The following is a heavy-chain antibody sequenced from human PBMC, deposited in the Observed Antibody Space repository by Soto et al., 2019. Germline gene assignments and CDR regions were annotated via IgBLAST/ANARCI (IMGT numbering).Heavy chain of an antibody. D-gene: IGHD5-12*01. CDR1: GINYNTYA. CDR2: INAGNGDT. V-gene: IGHV1-3*01. CDR3: ARAISGYVT. Sequence: QVPLVQSGAEMKKPGASVKLSCKTSGINYNTYAIHWVRQAPGQGLEWMGWINAGNGDTRYSQNFQGRVTLTRDTSASTVYMDLDSLKSEDTGVYCARAISGYVTWGQGTLVTVSS. J-gene: IGHJ4*02.